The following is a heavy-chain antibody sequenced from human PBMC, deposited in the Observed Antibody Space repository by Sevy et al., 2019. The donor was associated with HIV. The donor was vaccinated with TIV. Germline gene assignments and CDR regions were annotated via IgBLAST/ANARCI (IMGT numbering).Heavy chain of an antibody. CDR1: GGSFSGYY. CDR2: INHSGST. Sequence: SQTLSLTCAVYGGSFSGYYWSWIRQPPGKGLEWIGEINHSGSTNYNPSLKSRVTVSVDTSKNQFSLKLSSVTTADTAVYYCAREYYDSSGYYEEDYYYYGMDVWGQGTTVTVSS. V-gene: IGHV4-34*01. J-gene: IGHJ6*02. CDR3: AREYYDSSGYYEEDYYYYGMDV. D-gene: IGHD3-22*01.